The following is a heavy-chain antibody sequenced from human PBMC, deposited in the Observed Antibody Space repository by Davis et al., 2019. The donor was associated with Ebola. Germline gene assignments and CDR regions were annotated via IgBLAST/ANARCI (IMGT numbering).Heavy chain of an antibody. CDR3: AKESGYSYGVYYYYGMDV. D-gene: IGHD5-18*01. Sequence: GESLKISCAASAFTFSLYSMNWARQAPGKGLEWVSSISASSSYMDYGDSVKGRFTISRDNAKNSVYLQMNSLRAEDTAVYYCAKESGYSYGVYYYYGMDVWGQGTTVTASS. J-gene: IGHJ6*02. CDR2: ISASSSYM. CDR1: AFTFSLYS. V-gene: IGHV3-21*01.